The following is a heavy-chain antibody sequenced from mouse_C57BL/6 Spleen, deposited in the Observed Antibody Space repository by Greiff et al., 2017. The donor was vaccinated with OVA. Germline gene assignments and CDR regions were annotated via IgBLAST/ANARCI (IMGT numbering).Heavy chain of an antibody. V-gene: IGHV1-81*01. Sequence: QVQLQQSGAELVRPGASVKLSCKASGYTFTSYGISWVKQRTGQGLEWIGEIYPRSGNTYYNEKFKGKATLTADKSSSTAYMELRSLTSEDSAVYVYASSYYGNAWYFDVWGKGTTVTVSS. CDR2: IYPRSGNT. D-gene: IGHD2-1*01. CDR3: ASSYYGNAWYFDV. CDR1: GYTFTSYG. J-gene: IGHJ1*03.